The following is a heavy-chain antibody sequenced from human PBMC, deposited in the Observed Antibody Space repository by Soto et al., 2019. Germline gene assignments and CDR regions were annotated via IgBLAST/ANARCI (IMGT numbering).Heavy chain of an antibody. CDR1: GGSISGYY. V-gene: IGHV4-59*01. D-gene: IGHD6-19*01. Sequence: QVHLQESGPGLVKPSETLSLTCTVSGGSISGYYWSWIRQPPGKGLEWIGYIYYCGSTNYNPSLKARVTISVDTSRNQFSLKLGSVHAADTAVYYCAREGEVAVDGINCRDWYFDLWGRGTLVTVSS. CDR2: IYYCGST. J-gene: IGHJ2*01. CDR3: AREGEVAVDGINCRDWYFDL.